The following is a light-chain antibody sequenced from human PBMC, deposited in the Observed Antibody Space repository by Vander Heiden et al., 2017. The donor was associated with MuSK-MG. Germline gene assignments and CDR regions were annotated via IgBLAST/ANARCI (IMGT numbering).Light chain of an antibody. CDR3: QQYYSTPIT. J-gene: IGKJ5*01. V-gene: IGKV4-1*01. Sequence: DIVMTPSPDSLAVSLGERATINCKSSQSVLYSSNNKNYLAWYQQKPGQPPKLIVCWASTRESGVPDRFSGSGSGTDFTLTISSLQAEDVAVYYCQQYYSTPITFGQGTRLEIK. CDR1: QSVLYSSNNKNY. CDR2: WAS.